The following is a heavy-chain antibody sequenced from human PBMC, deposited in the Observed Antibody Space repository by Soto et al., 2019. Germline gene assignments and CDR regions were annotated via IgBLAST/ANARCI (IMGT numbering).Heavy chain of an antibody. J-gene: IGHJ3*02. CDR1: GFSFGAYT. V-gene: IGHV3-30-3*01. Sequence: QVQLVASGGGVVQPGMSLRLSCAASGFSFGAYTMHWVRQPPGKGLEWVAAISYDGNSEEYTDPVKGRFTASRDNVKNTVSLQMNGLKSYDTAVYYCERDGYSGRADCFDIWGQGTMVTVYS. CDR3: ERDGYSGRADCFDI. CDR2: ISYDGNSE. D-gene: IGHD1-26*01.